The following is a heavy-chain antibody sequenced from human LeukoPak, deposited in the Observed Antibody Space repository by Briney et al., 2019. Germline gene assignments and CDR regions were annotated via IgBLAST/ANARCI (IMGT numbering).Heavy chain of an antibody. D-gene: IGHD3-10*01. J-gene: IGHJ4*02. CDR3: SRVVLWFGELSSFDY. CDR2: IYHGGST. CDR1: VGSLSSGGYS. Sequence: SKTLSLTCAVSVGSLSSGGYSCSWIRQPPGKGLEWLGYIYHGGSTYYNPSLKSRVTISVDRSKNQFSLKLSSVTAADTAVYYCSRVVLWFGELSSFDYWGQGTLVTVSS. V-gene: IGHV4-30-2*01.